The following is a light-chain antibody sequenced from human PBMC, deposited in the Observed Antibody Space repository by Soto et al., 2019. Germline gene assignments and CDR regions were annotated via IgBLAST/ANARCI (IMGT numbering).Light chain of an antibody. CDR1: QSVSSY. V-gene: IGKV3-11*01. CDR3: QQRINWLT. CDR2: DAS. J-gene: IGKJ4*01. Sequence: EIVLTQSPATLSLSPGERATLSCRASQSVSSYLAWYQQKPGQAPRLVIYDASNSATGIPARFSGSGSGTDFTLNINSLAPEDFAGYYCQQRINWLTFGGGTKMEIK.